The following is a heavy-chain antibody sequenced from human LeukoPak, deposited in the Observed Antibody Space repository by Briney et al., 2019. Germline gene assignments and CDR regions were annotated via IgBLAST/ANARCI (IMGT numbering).Heavy chain of an antibody. CDR3: ARVSRGPHPYGYDSSGYMDY. V-gene: IGHV3-30*03. CDR1: GFTFSSYG. Sequence: GGSLRLSCAASGFTFSSYGMHWVRQAPGKGLEWVGVISYDGSNKYYADSVKGRFTISRDNSKNTLYLQMNSLRAEDTAVYYCARVSRGPHPYGYDSSGYMDYWGQGTRVTVSS. CDR2: ISYDGSNK. J-gene: IGHJ4*02. D-gene: IGHD3-22*01.